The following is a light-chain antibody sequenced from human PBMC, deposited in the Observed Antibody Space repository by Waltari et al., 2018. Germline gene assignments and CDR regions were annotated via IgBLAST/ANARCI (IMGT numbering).Light chain of an antibody. V-gene: IGLV3-25*03. CDR3: QSADSSGRV. J-gene: IGLJ3*02. CDR1: ALPKQY. CDR2: KDS. Sequence: SYELTQPPSVSVSPGQTARITCAGDALPKQYAYWYQQKPGQAPVLVIYKDSERPSGITERFSGSSSGTKVTLTISGVQAEDEADYYCQSADSSGRVFGGGTKLTVL.